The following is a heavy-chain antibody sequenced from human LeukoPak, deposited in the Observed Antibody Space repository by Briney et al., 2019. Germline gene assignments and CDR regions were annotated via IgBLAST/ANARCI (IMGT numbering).Heavy chain of an antibody. D-gene: IGHD3-10*01. V-gene: IGHV1-2*02. CDR3: ARPLRVTMIRGAAFRASSDFDP. CDR1: GYTFIGYY. CDR2: INPNTGGT. J-gene: IGHJ5*02. Sequence: GASVKVSCKASGYTFIGYYIRWVRQAPGQGLEWMGWINPNTGGTKYAQRFQDRVTMTRDTSISTAYMEVSRLRYDDTAVYYCARPLRVTMIRGAAFRASSDFDPWGQGTLVTVPS.